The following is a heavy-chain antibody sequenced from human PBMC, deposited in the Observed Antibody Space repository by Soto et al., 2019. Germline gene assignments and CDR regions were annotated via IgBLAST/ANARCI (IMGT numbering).Heavy chain of an antibody. CDR3: TRASPRSPRGYGY. CDR1: GFTFSDYS. V-gene: IGHV3-21*06. J-gene: IGHJ4*02. D-gene: IGHD3-16*01. Sequence: GGSLRLSCEASGFTFSDYSMNWVRQSPTKGLEWVSSISSSSSSIYFADSLKGRFTISRDNAKNTLYLQMNSLRAEDTAVYHCTRASPRSPRGYGYWGPGTLVTVSS. CDR2: ISSSSSSI.